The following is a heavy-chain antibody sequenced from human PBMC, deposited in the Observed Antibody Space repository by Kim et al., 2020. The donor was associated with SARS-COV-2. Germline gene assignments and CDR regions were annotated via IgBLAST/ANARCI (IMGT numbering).Heavy chain of an antibody. Sequence: VKGRFTISRDNAKNSLYLQMNSQRAEDTAVYYCARDLYDSSGYYSNGMDVWGQGPTVTVSS. V-gene: IGHV3-21*01. J-gene: IGHJ6*02. D-gene: IGHD3-22*01. CDR3: ARDLYDSSGYYSNGMDV.